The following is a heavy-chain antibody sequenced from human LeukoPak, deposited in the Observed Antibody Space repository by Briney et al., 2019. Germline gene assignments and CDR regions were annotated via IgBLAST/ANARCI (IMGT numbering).Heavy chain of an antibody. CDR1: GFTFSSYE. CDR2: ISSSGSTI. V-gene: IGHV3-48*03. Sequence: GGSLRLSCAASGFTFSSYEMNWVRQAPGKGLEWVSYISSSGSTIYYADSVKGRFTISRDNAKNSLYLQMNSLRAEDMALYYCAKGVKGSYQSSFDYWGQGTLVTVSS. D-gene: IGHD1-26*01. CDR3: AKGVKGSYQSSFDY. J-gene: IGHJ4*02.